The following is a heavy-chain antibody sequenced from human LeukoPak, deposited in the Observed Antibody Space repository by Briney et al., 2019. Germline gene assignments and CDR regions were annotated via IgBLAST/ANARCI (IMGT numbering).Heavy chain of an antibody. CDR1: GYSISSGYY. CDR3: AREDPQTTVPEGMDV. D-gene: IGHD4-17*01. Sequence: SETLSLTCTVSGYSISSGYYWGWIRQPPGKGLEWIGSIYHSGSTHYNPSLKSRVTISVDTSKNQFSLQLRSVTAADTAVYYCAREDPQTTVPEGMDVWGQGTTVTVSS. V-gene: IGHV4-38-2*02. CDR2: IYHSGST. J-gene: IGHJ6*02.